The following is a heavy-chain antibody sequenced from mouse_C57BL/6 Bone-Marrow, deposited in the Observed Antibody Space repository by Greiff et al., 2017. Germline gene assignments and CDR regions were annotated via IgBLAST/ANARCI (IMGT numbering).Heavy chain of an antibody. J-gene: IGHJ4*01. CDR2: IDPSDSYT. V-gene: IGHV1-69*01. CDR3: ARGIPYYYGSSRYAMDY. Sequence: VQLQQPGAELVMPGASVKLSCKASGYTFTSYWMHWVKQRPGQGLEWIGEIDPSDSYTNYNQKLKGKSTLTVDKSSSTAYMQLSSLTSEDSAVYYCARGIPYYYGSSRYAMDYGGQGTSVTVSS. D-gene: IGHD1-1*01. CDR1: GYTFTSYW.